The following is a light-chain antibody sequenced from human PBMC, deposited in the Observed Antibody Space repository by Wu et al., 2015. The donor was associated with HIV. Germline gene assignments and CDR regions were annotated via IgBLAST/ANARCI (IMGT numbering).Light chain of an antibody. CDR2: GAS. CDR1: QSVSSN. V-gene: IGKV3-15*01. J-gene: IGKJ2*03. CDR3: QQRSNWPSNS. Sequence: EIVMTQSPATLSVSPGERATLSCRASQSVSSNLAWYQQKPGQAPRLLIYGASTRATGIPARFSGSGSGTEFTLTISSLQSEDFAVYYCQQRSNWPSNSFGQGTKLEIK.